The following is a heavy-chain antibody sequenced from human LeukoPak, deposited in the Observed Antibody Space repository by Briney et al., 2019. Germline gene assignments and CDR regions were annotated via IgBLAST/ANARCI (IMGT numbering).Heavy chain of an antibody. V-gene: IGHV3-7*01. D-gene: IGHD2-15*01. J-gene: IGHJ4*02. CDR2: IDQGGSHK. CDR3: ASTFPYCSGGSCAL. Sequence: TGGSLRLSCVASGFTFSNYAMTWVRQAPGKGLEWVGNIDQGGSHKNYVDSVKGRFTISRDNAKNSLYLQMDTLRAEDTAIYYCASTFPYCSGGSCALGGQGTLVTVSS. CDR1: GFTFSNYA.